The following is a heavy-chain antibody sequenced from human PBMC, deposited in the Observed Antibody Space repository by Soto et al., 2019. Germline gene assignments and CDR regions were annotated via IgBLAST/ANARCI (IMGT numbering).Heavy chain of an antibody. CDR3: ARDGSYDANYYYYYYMDV. Sequence: PGGSLGLSCAASGFTFSSYGMHWVRQAPAKGLEWVAVIWYDGSNKYYADSVKGRFTISRDNSKNTLYLQMNSLRAEDTAVYYCARDGSYDANYYYYYYMDVWGKGTTVTVSS. J-gene: IGHJ6*03. CDR1: GFTFSSYG. CDR2: IWYDGSNK. V-gene: IGHV3-33*01. D-gene: IGHD1-26*01.